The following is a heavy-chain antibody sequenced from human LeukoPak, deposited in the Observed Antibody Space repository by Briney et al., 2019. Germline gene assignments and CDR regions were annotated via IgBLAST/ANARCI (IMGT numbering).Heavy chain of an antibody. J-gene: IGHJ4*02. CDR1: GYTFPSYG. Sequence: ASVKVSCKASGYTFPSYGISWVRQAPGQGLEWMGWISAYNGNTDYAQKLQGRVTMTTDTSTSTAYVELRSLRSDDTAVYYCARGSCSSSSCYNDFDYWGQGTLVTVSS. D-gene: IGHD2-2*01. CDR2: ISAYNGNT. V-gene: IGHV1-18*01. CDR3: ARGSCSSSSCYNDFDY.